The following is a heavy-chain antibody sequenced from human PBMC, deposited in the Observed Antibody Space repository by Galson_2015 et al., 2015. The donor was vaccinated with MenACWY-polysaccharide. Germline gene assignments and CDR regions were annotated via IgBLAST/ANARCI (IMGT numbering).Heavy chain of an antibody. J-gene: IGHJ4*02. Sequence: SLRLSCAASGFTFSNFWMSWVRQAPGKELEWVASIKQDGSEKYYVDSVKGRFTISRDNAKISLYLQMNSLRGEDTAVYYCARDAGRGGPSYWGRGTLATVSA. CDR3: ARDAGRGGPSY. CDR2: IKQDGSEK. CDR1: GFTFSNFW. V-gene: IGHV3-7*01. D-gene: IGHD4-23*01.